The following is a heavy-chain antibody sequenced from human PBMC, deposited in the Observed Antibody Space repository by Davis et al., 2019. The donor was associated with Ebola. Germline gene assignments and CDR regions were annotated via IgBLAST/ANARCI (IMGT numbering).Heavy chain of an antibody. CDR2: IYYTGSA. D-gene: IGHD6-13*01. V-gene: IGHV4-30-4*01. Sequence: MPSETLSLTCTVSGGSISSGDYYWSWIRQPPGEGLEWIGYIYYTGSAYYSPSLKSRVVISVDTSKNQVSLKLTSVTASDSAVYYCATSSSWSTSHYGMDVWGKGTMVAVSS. CDR1: GGSISSGDYY. J-gene: IGHJ6*04. CDR3: ATSSSWSTSHYGMDV.